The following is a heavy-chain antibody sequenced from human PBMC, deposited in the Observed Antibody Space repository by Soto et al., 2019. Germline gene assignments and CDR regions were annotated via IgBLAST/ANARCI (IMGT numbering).Heavy chain of an antibody. CDR3: ARGPLWFGELFADY. V-gene: IGHV3-21*01. Sequence: EVQLVESGGGLVKPGGSLRLSCAASGFTFSSYSMNWVRQAPGKGLEWVSSISSSSSYIYYADSVKGRFTISRDNAKNSLYLQMNSLRAEDTAVYYCARGPLWFGELFADYWGQGTLVTVSS. D-gene: IGHD3-10*01. J-gene: IGHJ4*02. CDR1: GFTFSSYS. CDR2: ISSSSSYI.